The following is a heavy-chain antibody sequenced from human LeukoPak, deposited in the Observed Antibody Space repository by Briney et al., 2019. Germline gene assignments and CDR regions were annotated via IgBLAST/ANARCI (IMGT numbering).Heavy chain of an antibody. CDR3: ARHDEECPGEYCFLLSFDY. CDR2: IHTNERA. J-gene: IGHJ4*01. D-gene: IGHD2-8*02. Sequence: SETLSLTCTVSGVSISTFQWSWIRQPPGKGLEWIGNIHTNERANYNPSLKSRVTMSVDTSKSQFSLLLTSVSAADTAVYFCARHDEECPGEYCFLLSFDYWGPGSLVTVSS. CDR1: GVSISTFQ. V-gene: IGHV4-4*09.